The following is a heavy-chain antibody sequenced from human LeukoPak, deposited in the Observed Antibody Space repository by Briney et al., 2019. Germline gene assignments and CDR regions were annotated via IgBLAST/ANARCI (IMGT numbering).Heavy chain of an antibody. D-gene: IGHD4-11*01. V-gene: IGHV4-39*07. CDR3: AAQNDFSNYSPFDP. CDR1: GGSISSSSYY. Sequence: SKTLSLTCTVSGGSISSSSYYWGWIRQPPGKGLEWIGSIYYSGSTYYNPSLKSRVTMSVDTSKSQFSLRLTSVTAADAAVYYCAAQNDFSNYSPFDPWGQGTLVTVSS. J-gene: IGHJ5*02. CDR2: IYYSGST.